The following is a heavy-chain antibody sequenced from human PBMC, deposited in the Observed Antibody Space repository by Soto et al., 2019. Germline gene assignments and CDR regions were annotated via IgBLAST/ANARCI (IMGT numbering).Heavy chain of an antibody. J-gene: IGHJ3*02. CDR1: GFAFSSYA. V-gene: IGHV3-23*01. CDR2: VSGSGGST. CDR3: AKKGSSNWYDAFDI. Sequence: EVQMLESGGDLVQPGGSLRLSCAASGFAFSSYAMSWVRQAPGKGLEWVSGVSGSGGSTFYADSVKGRSTISRDNSKNTLFLQMNSLRAEDTAVYYCAKKGSSNWYDAFDIWGQGTLVTVSS. D-gene: IGHD6-13*01.